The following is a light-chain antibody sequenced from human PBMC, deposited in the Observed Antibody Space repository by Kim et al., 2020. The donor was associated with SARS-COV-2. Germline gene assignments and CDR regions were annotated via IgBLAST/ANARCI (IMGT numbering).Light chain of an antibody. J-gene: IGLJ2*01. CDR3: NSRDSNDNVV. V-gene: IGLV3-19*01. Sequence: ELTQDPAVSVALGQTVRITCQGDSLRSYYATWYQQKPGQAPILVIYGKNNRPSGIPDRFSGSSSGNTASLTITGTQAGDEADYYCNSRDSNDNVVFGG. CDR2: GKN. CDR1: SLRSYY.